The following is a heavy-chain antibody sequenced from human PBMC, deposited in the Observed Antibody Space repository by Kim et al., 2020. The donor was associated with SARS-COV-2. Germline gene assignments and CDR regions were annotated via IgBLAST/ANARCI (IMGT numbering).Heavy chain of an antibody. J-gene: IGHJ5*02. V-gene: IGHV4-4*02. D-gene: IGHD3-3*01. Sequence: SETLSLTCAVSGGSISSSNWWSWVRQPPGKGLGWIGEIYHSGSTNYNPSLKSRVTISVDKSKNQLSLKLSSVTAADTAVYYCARGKARITSFGVVISPQNWVDPGGQGTLVTVSS. CDR1: GGSISSSNW. CDR3: ARGKARITSFGVVISPQNWVDP. CDR2: IYHSGST.